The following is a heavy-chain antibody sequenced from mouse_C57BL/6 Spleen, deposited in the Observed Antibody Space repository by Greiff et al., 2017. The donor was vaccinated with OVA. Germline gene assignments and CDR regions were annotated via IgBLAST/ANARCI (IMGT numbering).Heavy chain of an antibody. CDR1: GYTFTDYY. CDR3: ARDYDYDRSGWFAY. J-gene: IGHJ3*01. Sequence: VQGVESGAELVRPGASVKLSCKASGYTFTDYYINWVKQRPGQGLEWIARIYPGSGNTYYNEKFKGKATLTAEKSSSTAYMQLSSLTSEDSAVYFCARDYDYDRSGWFAYWGQGTLVTVSA. D-gene: IGHD2-4*01. CDR2: IYPGSGNT. V-gene: IGHV1-76*01.